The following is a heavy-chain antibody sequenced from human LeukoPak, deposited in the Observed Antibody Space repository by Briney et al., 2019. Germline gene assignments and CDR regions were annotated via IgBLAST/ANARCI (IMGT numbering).Heavy chain of an antibody. V-gene: IGHV3-20*01. CDR3: ARGSGYFDWLFSGGEYYFDY. Sequence: GGSLRLSCAASGFTFDDYGMSWVRQAPGKGLEWVSGINWNGGSTGYADSVKGRFTISRDNAKNSLYLQMNSLRAGDTALYHCARGSGYFDWLFSGGEYYFDYWGQGTLVTVSS. D-gene: IGHD3-9*01. J-gene: IGHJ4*02. CDR1: GFTFDDYG. CDR2: INWNGGST.